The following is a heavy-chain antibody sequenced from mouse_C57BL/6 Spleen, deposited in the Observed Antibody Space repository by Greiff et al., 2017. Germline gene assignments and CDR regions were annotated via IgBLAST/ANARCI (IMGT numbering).Heavy chain of an antibody. Sequence: QVQLQQSGAELVRPGTSVKVSCKASGYAFTNYLIEWVKQRPGQGLEWIGVINPGSGGTNYNEKFKGKATLTADESSSTAYMQLSILTSEDSAVYFCERRRAYNSDYYAMDYWGQGTSVTVSS. V-gene: IGHV1-54*01. CDR3: ERRRAYNSDYYAMDY. CDR2: INPGSGGT. J-gene: IGHJ4*01. D-gene: IGHD2-12*01. CDR1: GYAFTNYL.